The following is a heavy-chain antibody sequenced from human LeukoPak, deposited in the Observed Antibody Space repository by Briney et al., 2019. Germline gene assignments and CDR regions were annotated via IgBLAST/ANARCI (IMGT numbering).Heavy chain of an antibody. Sequence: SETLSLTCTVSGGSISGGSYYWSWIRQPAGKGLEWIGRIYTSGSTNYNPSLKSRVTISVDTSKNQFSLKLSSVTAADTAVYYCARLDVGSGYLIDYWGQGTLVTVSS. CDR3: ARLDVGSGYLIDY. CDR2: IYTSGST. D-gene: IGHD5-12*01. V-gene: IGHV4-61*02. CDR1: GGSISGGSYY. J-gene: IGHJ4*02.